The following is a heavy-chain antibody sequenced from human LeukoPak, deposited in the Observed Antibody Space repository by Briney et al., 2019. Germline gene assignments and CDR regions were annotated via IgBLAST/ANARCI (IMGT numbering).Heavy chain of an antibody. J-gene: IGHJ6*03. D-gene: IGHD6-25*01. CDR2: VKQDGSEK. CDR3: AREDGEREYYYYYMDV. CDR1: GFTFSSYW. Sequence: SGGSLRLSCAASGFTFSSYWMSWVRQAPGKGLEWVANVKQDGSEKYYVDSVKGRFTISRDNAKNSLYLQMNSLRAEDTAVYYCAREDGEREYYYYYMDVWGKGTTVTVSS. V-gene: IGHV3-7*01.